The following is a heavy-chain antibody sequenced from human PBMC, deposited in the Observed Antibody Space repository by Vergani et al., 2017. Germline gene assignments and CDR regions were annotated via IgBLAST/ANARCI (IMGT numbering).Heavy chain of an antibody. Sequence: QVHLVESGGGVVQPGGSLRLSCIASGFTFRIYGMHWVRQAPGKGLEWVAFIRYDGTKRFYGDSVKGRFTISRDNSQTTVFLQMNSLRADDSAVYYCTKAGQYDSDNFHDAWGQGALVTVAS. V-gene: IGHV3-30*02. CDR1: GFTFRIYG. CDR2: IRYDGTKR. J-gene: IGHJ1*01. CDR3: TKAGQYDSDNFHDA. D-gene: IGHD3-22*01.